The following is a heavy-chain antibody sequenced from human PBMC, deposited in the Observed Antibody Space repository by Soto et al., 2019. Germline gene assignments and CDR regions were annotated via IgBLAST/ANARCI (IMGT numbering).Heavy chain of an antibody. Sequence: PGGSLRLSCAASGFTFSDYYMSWIRQAPGKGLEWISYISSNGSPIYYADSVKGRFTISRDNAKNSLYLQMNSLRAEDTAVYYCARDKDPAYHSYYMDVWGKGTTVTVSS. J-gene: IGHJ6*03. CDR3: ARDKDPAYHSYYMDV. CDR1: GFTFSDYY. V-gene: IGHV3-11*01. CDR2: ISSNGSPI.